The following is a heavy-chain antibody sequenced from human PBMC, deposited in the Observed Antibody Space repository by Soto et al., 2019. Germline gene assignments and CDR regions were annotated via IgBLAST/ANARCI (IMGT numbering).Heavy chain of an antibody. V-gene: IGHV3-48*03. J-gene: IGHJ6*02. Sequence: PGGSLRLSCAASGFTFSSYEMNWVRQAPGKGLEWVSYISSSGSTIYYADSVKGRFTISRDNAKKSLYLQMNSLRAEDTAVYYCARDLVRGLYSSHYFYGMDVWGQGTTVTVSS. CDR2: ISSSGSTI. CDR3: ARDLVRGLYSSHYFYGMDV. CDR1: GFTFSSYE. D-gene: IGHD6-13*01.